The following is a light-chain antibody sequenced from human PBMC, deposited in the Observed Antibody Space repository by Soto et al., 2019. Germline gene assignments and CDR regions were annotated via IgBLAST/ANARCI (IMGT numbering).Light chain of an antibody. J-gene: IGKJ1*01. CDR1: QDIGPY. CDR3: LHTFSFPRT. V-gene: IGKV1-27*01. Sequence: DIQMTQSPSSLSASVGDRVTITCRASQDIGPYLAWYQQKSGRVPELLIYSASTLQSGVPSRFSGSGSGADFSLTINPLQAEDFATYYCLHTFSFPRTFGQGTKVDIK. CDR2: SAS.